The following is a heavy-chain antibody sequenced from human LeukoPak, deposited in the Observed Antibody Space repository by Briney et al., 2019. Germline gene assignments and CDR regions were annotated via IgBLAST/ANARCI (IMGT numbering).Heavy chain of an antibody. D-gene: IGHD5-24*01. J-gene: IGHJ4*02. CDR1: GGTFSIYA. CDR3: ARDPSRDGYNYGDY. V-gene: IGHV1-69*13. Sequence: SVKVSCKASGGTFSIYAISWVRQAPGQGLEWMGGIIPIFGTANYAQKFQGRVTITADESTSTAYMELSSLRSEDTAVYYCARDPSRDGYNYGDYWGQGTLVTVSS. CDR2: IIPIFGTA.